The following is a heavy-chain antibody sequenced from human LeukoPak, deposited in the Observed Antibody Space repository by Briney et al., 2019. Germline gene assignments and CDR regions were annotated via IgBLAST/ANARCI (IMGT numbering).Heavy chain of an antibody. V-gene: IGHV4-39*01. J-gene: IGHJ5*02. CDR1: GGSLSGSSDY. CDR3: ARRAHVGEPAA. D-gene: IGHD2-15*01. CDR2: IYHDGST. Sequence: SETLSLTCAVSGGSLSGSSDYWAWIRQPPGKGLEWIGSIYHDGSTYSNPSLEGRVTISVDTSKNQFSLKLTSVTAADTAMYHCARRAHVGEPAAWGQGTLVTVSS.